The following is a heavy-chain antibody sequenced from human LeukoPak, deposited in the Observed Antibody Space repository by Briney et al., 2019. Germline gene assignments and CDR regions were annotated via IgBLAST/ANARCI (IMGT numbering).Heavy chain of an antibody. Sequence: SETLSLTCTVSGGSISSYYWSWIRQPPGKRLEWIGYIYYSGSTNYNPSLKSRVTISIDTSKNQFSLKLSSVTAADTAVYYCARGTHSGSYLYYFDYWGQGTLVTVS. J-gene: IGHJ4*02. CDR3: ARGTHSGSYLYYFDY. V-gene: IGHV4-59*01. CDR2: IYYSGST. D-gene: IGHD1-26*01. CDR1: GGSISSYY.